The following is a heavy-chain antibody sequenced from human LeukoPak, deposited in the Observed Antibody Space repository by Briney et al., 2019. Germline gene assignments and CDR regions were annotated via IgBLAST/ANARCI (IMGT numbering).Heavy chain of an antibody. CDR3: ARDGLGGSYSALGFDY. J-gene: IGHJ4*02. Sequence: SVKVSCKASGGTFSSYAISWVRQAPGQGLEWMGRIIPILGIANYAQKFQGRVTITADKSTSTAYMELSSLRSEDTAVYYCARDGLGGSYSALGFDYWGQGTLVTVSS. CDR2: IIPILGIA. D-gene: IGHD1-26*01. CDR1: GGTFSSYA. V-gene: IGHV1-69*04.